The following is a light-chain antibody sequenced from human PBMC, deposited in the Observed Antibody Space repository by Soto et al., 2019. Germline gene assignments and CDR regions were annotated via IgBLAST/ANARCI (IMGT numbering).Light chain of an antibody. CDR2: EVS. V-gene: IGLV2-14*01. CDR3: SSYPSSSTLL. Sequence: QSALTQPASVSGSPGQSLTISCTGSSSDIFNNNYVSWYQKHPGKAPKLMIYEVSNRPSGVSNRFSGSKSANTASLTISGLQTEDEADYYWSSYPSSSTLLFGTGTKVTVL. J-gene: IGLJ1*01. CDR1: SSDIFNNNY.